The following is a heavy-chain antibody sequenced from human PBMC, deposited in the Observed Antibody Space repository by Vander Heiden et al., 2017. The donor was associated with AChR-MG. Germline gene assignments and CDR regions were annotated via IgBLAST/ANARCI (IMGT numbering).Heavy chain of an antibody. V-gene: IGHV3-30-3*01. CDR2: ISYDGSNK. D-gene: IGHD5-18*01. CDR3: ARAPRGYSYFDY. Sequence: VQLVASGGGVVPPGRSLSLSCAASGFPFSSYAMHWVRQAPGKGLEWVAVISYDGSNKYYADSVKGRFTISRDNSKNTLYLQMNSLRAEDTAVYYCARAPRGYSYFDYWGQGTLVTVSS. CDR1: GFPFSSYA. J-gene: IGHJ4*02.